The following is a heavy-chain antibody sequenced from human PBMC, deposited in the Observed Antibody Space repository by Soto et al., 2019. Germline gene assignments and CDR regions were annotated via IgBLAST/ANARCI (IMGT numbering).Heavy chain of an antibody. D-gene: IGHD4-4*01. CDR3: ARETYRGFYFDY. CDR2: ISPNSGGT. V-gene: IGHV1-2*04. J-gene: IGHJ4*02. Sequence: GASVKVSCKASGYTFTAYYIHWVRQAPGHGLEWMGFISPNSGGTQFAPKFQGLVTMTGDTSLSTVYMDLSRLRVEDTALYYCARETYRGFYFDYWGQGTLVTVSS. CDR1: GYTFTAYY.